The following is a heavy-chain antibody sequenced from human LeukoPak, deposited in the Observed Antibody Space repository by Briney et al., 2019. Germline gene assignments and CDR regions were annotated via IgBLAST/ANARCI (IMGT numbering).Heavy chain of an antibody. D-gene: IGHD5-18*01. CDR1: GVTFSDYY. CDR2: ISSSGSTI. Sequence: GSLRLSCAASGVTFSDYYMSWIRQAPGKGLEWVSYISSSGSTIYYADSVKGRFTISRDNAKNSLYLQMNSLRAEDTAVYYCARDLYSYGFFPFDYWGQGTLVTVSS. CDR3: ARDLYSYGFFPFDY. J-gene: IGHJ4*02. V-gene: IGHV3-11*04.